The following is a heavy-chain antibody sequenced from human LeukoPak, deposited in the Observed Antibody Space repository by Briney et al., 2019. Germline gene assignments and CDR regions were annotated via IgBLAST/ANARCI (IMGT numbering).Heavy chain of an antibody. CDR1: GYTFTSYD. D-gene: IGHD2-21*02. CDR2: ISAYNGNT. J-gene: IGHJ3*02. V-gene: IGHV1-18*01. Sequence: ASVKVSCKASGYTFTSYDINWVRQATGQGLEWMGWISAYNGNTNYAQNLQGRVTMTTDTSTSTAYLELRSLRSDDTAVYYCARGAYCGGDCSSSDAFDTWGQGTMVSVSS. CDR3: ARGAYCGGDCSSSDAFDT.